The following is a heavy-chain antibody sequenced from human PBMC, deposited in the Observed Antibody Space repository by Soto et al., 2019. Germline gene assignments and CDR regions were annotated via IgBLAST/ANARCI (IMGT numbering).Heavy chain of an antibody. V-gene: IGHV4-34*01. CDR3: ARNLAHYCTNGVCYYLDY. Sequence: SETLSLTCAVYGGSFSGYYWSWIRQPPGKGLEWIGEINHSGSTNYNPSLKSRVTISVDTSKNQFSLKLSSVTAADTAVYYCARNLAHYCTNGVCYYLDYWGQGTLVTVSS. CDR2: INHSGST. D-gene: IGHD2-8*01. J-gene: IGHJ4*02. CDR1: GGSFSGYY.